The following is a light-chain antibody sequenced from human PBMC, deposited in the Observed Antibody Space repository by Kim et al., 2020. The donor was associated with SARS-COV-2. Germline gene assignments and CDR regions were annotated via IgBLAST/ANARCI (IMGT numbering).Light chain of an antibody. CDR3: QSYDSSNPCV. V-gene: IGLV6-57*03. Sequence: KTVTISCTRSSGSIASHYVQWYQQRPGSAPTTVIYEDNQRPSGVPDRFSGSIDSSSNSASLTISGLKTEDEADYYCQSYDSSNPCVFGGGTQLTVL. CDR1: SGSIASHY. CDR2: EDN. J-gene: IGLJ3*02.